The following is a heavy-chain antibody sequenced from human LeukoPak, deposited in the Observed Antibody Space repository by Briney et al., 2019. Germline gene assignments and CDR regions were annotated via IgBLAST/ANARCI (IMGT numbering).Heavy chain of an antibody. CDR2: ISWNSGSI. D-gene: IGHD3-9*01. V-gene: IGHV3-9*01. J-gene: IGHJ6*02. CDR1: GFTFDDYA. Sequence: GGSLRLSCAASGFTFDDYAMHWVRQAPGKGLEWVSGISWNSGSIGYADSVKGRFTISRDNAKNSLYLQMNSLRAEDTALYYCAKDISGVTYYDILTGYGGMDVWGQGTTVTVSS. CDR3: AKDISGVTYYDILTGYGGMDV.